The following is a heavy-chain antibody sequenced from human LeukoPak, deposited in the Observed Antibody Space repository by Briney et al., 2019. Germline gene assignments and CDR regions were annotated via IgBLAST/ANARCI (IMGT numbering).Heavy chain of an antibody. CDR1: GGSFSGYY. D-gene: IGHD1-14*01. CDR3: ARGLGTRAGWFDP. CDR2: INHSGST. V-gene: IGHV4-34*01. J-gene: IGHJ5*02. Sequence: PSETLSLTCAVYGGSFSGYYWSWIRQPPGKGLEWIGEINHSGSTNYNPSLKSRATISVDTSENQFSLKLSSVTAADTAVYYCARGLGTRAGWFDPWGQGTLVTVSS.